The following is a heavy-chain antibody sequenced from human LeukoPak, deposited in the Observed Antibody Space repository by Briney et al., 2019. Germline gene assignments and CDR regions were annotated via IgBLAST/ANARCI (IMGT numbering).Heavy chain of an antibody. D-gene: IGHD1-26*01. Sequence: ASVKVSCKASGYTFTSYDINWVRQATGQGLEWMGWMNRNSGNTGYAQKFQGRVTMTRNTSINTAYMELSSLRSEDTAVYYCARAPEWGKSNYYYYMDVWGKGTTVTVSS. J-gene: IGHJ6*03. V-gene: IGHV1-8*01. CDR3: ARAPEWGKSNYYYYMDV. CDR1: GYTFTSYD. CDR2: MNRNSGNT.